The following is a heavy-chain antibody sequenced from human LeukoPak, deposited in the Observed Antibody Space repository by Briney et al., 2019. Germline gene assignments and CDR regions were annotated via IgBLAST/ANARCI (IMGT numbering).Heavy chain of an antibody. V-gene: IGHV4-39*07. J-gene: IGHJ5*02. Sequence: SETLSLTCTVSGVSISSSYYYWSWIRQPPGTGLEWIGSIYYSGSTYYNPSLKSRVTISVDTSKNQFSLKLSSVTAADTAVYYCARDQIAAADYRRRSSWFDPWGQGTLVTVSS. D-gene: IGHD6-13*01. CDR3: ARDQIAAADYRRRSSWFDP. CDR2: IYYSGST. CDR1: GVSISSSYYY.